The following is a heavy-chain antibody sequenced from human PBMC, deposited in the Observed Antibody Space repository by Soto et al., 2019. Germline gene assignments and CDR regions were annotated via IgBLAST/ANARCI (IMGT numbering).Heavy chain of an antibody. J-gene: IGHJ4*02. CDR3: ARKKDSSGYWD. V-gene: IGHV4-28*01. D-gene: IGHD3-22*01. CDR1: GYSISSSNW. CDR2: IYYSGST. Sequence: PSETLSLTCAVSGYSISSSNWWGWIRQPPGKGLEWIGYIYYSGSTYYNPSLKSRVTMSVDTSKNQSSLKLSSVTAVDTAVYYCARKKDSSGYWDWGQGTLVTVSS.